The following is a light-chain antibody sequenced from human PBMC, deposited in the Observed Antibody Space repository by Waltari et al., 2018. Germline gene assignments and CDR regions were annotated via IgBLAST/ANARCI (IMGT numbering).Light chain of an antibody. CDR2: DAS. CDR1: QSVSRS. J-gene: IGKJ1*01. V-gene: IGKV3-20*01. CDR3: QKYVSLPAT. Sequence: EIALTPSPGTLSLSPGERATRSCRASQSVSRSLAWYQQKPGQAPRPLIYDASSRATGIPDRFSGSGSGTDFSLTISRLEPEDFAVYYCQKYVSLPATFGQGTKVEIK.